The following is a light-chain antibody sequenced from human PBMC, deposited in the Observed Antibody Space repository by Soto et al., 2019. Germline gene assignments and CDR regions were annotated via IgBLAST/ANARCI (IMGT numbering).Light chain of an antibody. CDR1: SSDFGSYNL. V-gene: IGLV2-23*01. CDR3: CSYAGSSTLRV. J-gene: IGLJ1*01. CDR2: EGS. Sequence: QSALTQPASVSGSPGQWITISCTGTSSDFGSYNLVYCYQQHPGKAPKLMIYEGSKRPSGVSNRFSGPKSGNTASLTISGLQAEDEADYYCCSYAGSSTLRVFGTGTKLTVL.